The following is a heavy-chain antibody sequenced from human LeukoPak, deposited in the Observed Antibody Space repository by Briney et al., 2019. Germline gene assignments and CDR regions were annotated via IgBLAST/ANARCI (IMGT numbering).Heavy chain of an antibody. D-gene: IGHD3-10*01. J-gene: IGHJ4*02. CDR3: ARSRQASGLFSF. Sequence: SETLSLTCTVSGGAIASGGYSWNWIRQSPGEGLEWIGCIYDRGPAYYNPSLKRRFTISVDRPKNQFFLNVTSLTAADTAVYYCARSRQASGLFSFWGQGTPVVVSS. CDR2: IYDRGPA. V-gene: IGHV4-30-2*06. CDR1: GGAIASGGYS.